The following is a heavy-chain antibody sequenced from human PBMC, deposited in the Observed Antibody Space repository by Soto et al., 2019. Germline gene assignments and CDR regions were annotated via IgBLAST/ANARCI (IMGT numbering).Heavy chain of an antibody. Sequence: QVQLVQSGAEVKKPGASVKVSCKASGYTFTSYAMHWVRQAPGQRLEWMGWINAGNGNTKYSQKFQGRVTITRDTSASTAYMELSSLRSEDTAVYYCARDFAYYDFWSGYWAPRFDPWGQGTLVTVSS. CDR3: ARDFAYYDFWSGYWAPRFDP. J-gene: IGHJ5*02. V-gene: IGHV1-3*01. CDR1: GYTFTSYA. D-gene: IGHD3-3*01. CDR2: INAGNGNT.